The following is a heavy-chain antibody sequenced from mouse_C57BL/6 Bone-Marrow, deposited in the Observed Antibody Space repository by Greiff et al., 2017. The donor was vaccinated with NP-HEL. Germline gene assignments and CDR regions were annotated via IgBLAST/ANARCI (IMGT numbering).Heavy chain of an antibody. J-gene: IGHJ4*01. CDR1: GFTFSDYG. Sequence: EVKLVESGGGLVKPGGSLKLSCAASGFTFSDYGMHWVRQAPEKGLEWVAYISSGSSTIYYADTVKGRFTISRDNAKNTPFLQMTSLRSEDTAMYYCARTGSSYYYAMDYWGQGTSVTVSS. CDR2: ISSGSSTI. CDR3: ARTGSSYYYAMDY. D-gene: IGHD1-1*01. V-gene: IGHV5-17*01.